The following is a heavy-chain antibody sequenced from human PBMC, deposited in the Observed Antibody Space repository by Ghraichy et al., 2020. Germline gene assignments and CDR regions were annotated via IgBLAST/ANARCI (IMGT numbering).Heavy chain of an antibody. V-gene: IGHV1-18*04. CDR3: AREGGCGGTSCPLAS. D-gene: IGHD2-2*01. Sequence: ASVKVSCKSSGYSFTSYGIDWVRQAPGQGLEWVGWISGYNGDTHYAQKLQGRLTMTTDTSTSTTYMELRGLTSDDTAVYYCAREGGCGGTSCPLASWGQGTLVTDSS. CDR1: GYSFTSYG. J-gene: IGHJ4*02. CDR2: ISGYNGDT.